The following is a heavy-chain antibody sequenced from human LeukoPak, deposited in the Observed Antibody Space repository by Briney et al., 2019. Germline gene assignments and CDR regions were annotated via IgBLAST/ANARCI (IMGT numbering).Heavy chain of an antibody. D-gene: IGHD7-27*01. Sequence: SETLSLTCSVSGDSISSNSDYWGWIRQPPGKGLEWIGNIYHRGRTNYNPSLKSRVTISLDTDKNHFYLTLTSVTAADTAVYYCARDRLSLGAFDIWGLGTKVTVSS. CDR3: ARDRLSLGAFDI. CDR2: IYHRGRT. J-gene: IGHJ3*02. CDR1: GDSISSNSDY. V-gene: IGHV4-39*07.